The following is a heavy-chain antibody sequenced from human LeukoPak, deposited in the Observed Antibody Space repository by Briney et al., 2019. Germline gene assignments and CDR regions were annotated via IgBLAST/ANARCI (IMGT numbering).Heavy chain of an antibody. CDR3: ARGRGGKYCSGGSCYSYDYYYYYMDV. CDR1: GYTFTDYY. D-gene: IGHD2-15*01. V-gene: IGHV1-2*02. J-gene: IGHJ6*03. Sequence: ASVKVSCKASGYTFTDYYIHWVRQAPGQGLEWMGWINPHSGGANYAQKFQGRVTMTRDPSINTAYMDLSRLRSEDTAVYYCARGRGGKYCSGGSCYSYDYYYYYMDVWGKGTTVTVSS. CDR2: INPHSGGA.